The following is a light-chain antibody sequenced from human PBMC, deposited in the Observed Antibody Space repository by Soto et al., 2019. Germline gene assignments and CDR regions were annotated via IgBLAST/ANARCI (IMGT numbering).Light chain of an antibody. J-gene: IGKJ1*01. Sequence: DIQMTQSPSTLSASVGDRVTITCRASQSISSWLAWYQQKPGKAPRLLIYDASSLQSGVPSRFSGSGSGTKFTLTISSLQLDDFATYYCKQYDTYWTFGQGTKVDIK. V-gene: IGKV1-5*01. CDR2: DAS. CDR3: KQYDTYWT. CDR1: QSISSW.